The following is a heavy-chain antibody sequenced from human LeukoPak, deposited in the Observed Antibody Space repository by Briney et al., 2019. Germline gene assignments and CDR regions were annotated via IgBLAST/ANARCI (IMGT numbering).Heavy chain of an antibody. J-gene: IGHJ3*02. CDR3: ARSSVVSGAFDI. Sequence: SETLSLTCTVSGGSISSSSYYWCWIRQPPGKGLEWIGSIYYSGSTYYNPSLKSRVTISVDTSKNQFSLKLSSVTAADTAVYYCARSSVVSGAFDIWGQGTMVTVSS. CDR1: GGSISSSSYY. D-gene: IGHD4-23*01. CDR2: IYYSGST. V-gene: IGHV4-39*01.